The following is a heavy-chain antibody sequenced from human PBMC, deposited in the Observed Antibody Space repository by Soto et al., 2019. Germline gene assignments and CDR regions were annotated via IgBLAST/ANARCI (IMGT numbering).Heavy chain of an antibody. Sequence: PSETLSLTCTVSGGSISSYYWSWIRQPPGKGLEWIGYIYYSGTTDYNPSLKRRLSMSVDTSKNQFSLRLSSVTAADTALYYCARDVGYTGYEQGNPFDLWGQGTMVTVS. CDR3: ARDVGYTGYEQGNPFDL. CDR2: IYYSGTT. CDR1: GGSISSYY. J-gene: IGHJ3*01. V-gene: IGHV4-59*12. D-gene: IGHD5-12*01.